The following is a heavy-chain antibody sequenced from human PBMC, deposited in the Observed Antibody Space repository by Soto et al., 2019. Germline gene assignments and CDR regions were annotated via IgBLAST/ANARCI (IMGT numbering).Heavy chain of an antibody. J-gene: IGHJ6*02. CDR1: GGTFSSYA. CDR2: IIPIFGTA. CDR3: ARAKELEPTIFGVVLETYYYYYGMDV. D-gene: IGHD3-3*01. Sequence: SVKVSCKASGGTFSSYAISWVRQAPGQGLEWMGGIIPIFGTANYEQKFQGRVTITADESTSTAYMELSSLRSEDTAVYYCARAKELEPTIFGVVLETYYYYYGMDVWGQGTTVTVSS. V-gene: IGHV1-69*13.